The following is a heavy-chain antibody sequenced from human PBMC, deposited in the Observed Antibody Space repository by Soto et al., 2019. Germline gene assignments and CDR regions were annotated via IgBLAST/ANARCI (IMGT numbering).Heavy chain of an antibody. Sequence: EVQLLESGGGLVQPGGSLRLSCAASGFTFSSYAMSWVRQAPGKGLEWVSAISGSGGSTYYADSVKGRFTISRDNSKNTLYLQMNSLRAEDTAVYYCAKDTHDSHPRYYDILTGYYKAEYFQHWGQGTLVTVSS. J-gene: IGHJ1*01. D-gene: IGHD3-9*01. CDR3: AKDTHDSHPRYYDILTGYYKAEYFQH. CDR1: GFTFSSYA. V-gene: IGHV3-23*01. CDR2: ISGSGGST.